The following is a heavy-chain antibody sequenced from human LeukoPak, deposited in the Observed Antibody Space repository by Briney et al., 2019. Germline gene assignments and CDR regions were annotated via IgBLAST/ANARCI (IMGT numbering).Heavy chain of an antibody. CDR3: ATGRAIAVAGLDY. V-gene: IGHV3-7*01. Sequence: GGSLRLSCAASGFTFSSYWMSWVRQAPGKGLEWAANIKQDGSEKYYVDSVRGRFTISRDNAKNSLYLQMSSLRAEDTAVYYCATGRAIAVAGLDYWGQGTLVTVSS. D-gene: IGHD6-19*01. CDR1: GFTFSSYW. CDR2: IKQDGSEK. J-gene: IGHJ4*02.